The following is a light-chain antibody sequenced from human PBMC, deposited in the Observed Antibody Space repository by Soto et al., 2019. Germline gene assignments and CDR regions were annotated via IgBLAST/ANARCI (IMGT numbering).Light chain of an antibody. CDR1: SSDVGDYNY. CDR3: CSYAGSYTWV. CDR2: AVN. V-gene: IGLV2-11*01. J-gene: IGLJ3*02. Sequence: QSALTQPRSVSGSPGQSVTISCTGTSSDVGDYNYVSWYQQHPGKAPKLLIYAVNMQPSGVPDRFSGSKSGNTASLTISGLQAEDEADYSCCSYAGSYTWVFGGGTKVTVL.